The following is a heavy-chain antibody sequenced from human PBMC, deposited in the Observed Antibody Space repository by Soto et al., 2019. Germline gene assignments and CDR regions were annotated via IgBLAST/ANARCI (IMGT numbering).Heavy chain of an antibody. J-gene: IGHJ6*03. D-gene: IGHD3-3*01. CDR3: ARAPAVYDFWSGYYSERGYYYYMDV. CDR2: IYYSGSI. Sequence: QVQLQESGPGLLKPSETLSLTCTVSGGSISSYYWSWIRQPPGKGLEWIGYIYYSGSINYNPSLKSRVTLSVDTSKNQFSLKLSSVTAADTAVYYCARAPAVYDFWSGYYSERGYYYYMDVWGKGTTVTVSS. V-gene: IGHV4-59*01. CDR1: GGSISSYY.